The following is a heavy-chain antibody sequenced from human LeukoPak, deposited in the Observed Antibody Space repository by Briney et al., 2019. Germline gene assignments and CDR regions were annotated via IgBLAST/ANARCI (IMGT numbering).Heavy chain of an antibody. CDR3: TRDQNYDILTGYSAFDY. D-gene: IGHD3-9*01. CDR1: GFTFSSYA. CDR2: IRSKAYGGTT. J-gene: IGHJ4*02. V-gene: IGHV3-49*03. Sequence: GGSLRLSCAASGFTFSSYAMSWFRQAPGKGLEWVGFIRSKAYGGTTEYAASVKGRFTISRDDSKSIAYLQMNSLKTEDTAVYYCTRDQNYDILTGYSAFDYWGQGTLVTVSS.